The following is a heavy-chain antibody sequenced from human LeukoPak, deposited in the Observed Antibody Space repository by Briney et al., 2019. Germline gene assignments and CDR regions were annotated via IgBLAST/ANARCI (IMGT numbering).Heavy chain of an antibody. CDR3: AKDVAYSSSWYYFDY. V-gene: IGHV3-21*04. J-gene: IGHJ4*02. CDR1: GFTFSSYS. D-gene: IGHD6-13*01. Sequence: GGSLRLSCAASGFTFSSYSMNWVRQAPGKGLEWVSSISSSSSYIYYADSVKGRFTISRDNAKNSLYLQMNSLRAEDTALHYCAKDVAYSSSWYYFDYWGQGTLVTVSS. CDR2: ISSSSSYI.